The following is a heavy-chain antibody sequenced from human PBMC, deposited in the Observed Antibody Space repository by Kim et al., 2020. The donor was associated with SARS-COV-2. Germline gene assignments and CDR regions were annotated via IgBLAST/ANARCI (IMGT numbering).Heavy chain of an antibody. Sequence: GGSLRLSCAASGFTFDDYAMHWVRQAPGKGLEWVSGISWNSGSIGYADSVKGRFTISRDNAKNSLYLQMNSLRAEDTALYYCASNYVNAFDIWGQGTMVT. CDR1: GFTFDDYA. CDR2: ISWNSGSI. CDR3: ASNYVNAFDI. D-gene: IGHD4-4*01. V-gene: IGHV3-9*01. J-gene: IGHJ3*02.